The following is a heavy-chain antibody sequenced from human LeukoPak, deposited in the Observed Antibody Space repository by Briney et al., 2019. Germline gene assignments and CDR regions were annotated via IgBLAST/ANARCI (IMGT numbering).Heavy chain of an antibody. D-gene: IGHD4-23*01. CDR3: ARDLTVYGGNPLYYFDY. J-gene: IGHJ4*02. Sequence: PGGSLRLSCAASGFTFINYWMHWVRQAPGKGLVWVSHFNSDGSSTNYADSVKGRFTISRDNAKNTLYLQMNSLRAEDTAVYYCARDLTVYGGNPLYYFDYWGQGTLVTVSS. CDR1: GFTFINYW. V-gene: IGHV3-74*01. CDR2: FNSDGSST.